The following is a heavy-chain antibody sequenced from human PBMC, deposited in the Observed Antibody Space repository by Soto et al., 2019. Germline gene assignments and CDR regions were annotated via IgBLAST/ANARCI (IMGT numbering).Heavy chain of an antibody. CDR1: GFTFSSFA. CDR2: ISYDGSNT. Sequence: QVQLVESGGGVLQPGRSLRLSCAASGFTFSSFAMHGVRQAPGKGLEWVAFISYDGSNTYYADSVKGRVTISRDNSKKPVYLEINSLRAEDTAVYHCAKDLTLGIVGAWGHYFEYWGQGTLVTVSS. D-gene: IGHD1-26*01. V-gene: IGHV3-30-3*01. CDR3: AKDLTLGIVGAWGHYFEY. J-gene: IGHJ4*02.